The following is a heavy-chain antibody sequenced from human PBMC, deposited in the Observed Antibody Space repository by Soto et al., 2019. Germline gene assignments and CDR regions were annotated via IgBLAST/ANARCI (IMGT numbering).Heavy chain of an antibody. CDR3: ARDQDDYGGNSPTFDI. V-gene: IGHV4-59*01. CDR1: GGSIRSYY. D-gene: IGHD4-17*01. J-gene: IGHJ3*02. Sequence: PSETLSLTCTVSGGSIRSYYWSWIRQPPGKGLEWIGYVYHSGTTNYNPSLKSRVTISVDTSKSQFSLKLTSVTAADTAVYYCARDQDDYGGNSPTFDIWGQGTMVTVSS. CDR2: VYHSGTT.